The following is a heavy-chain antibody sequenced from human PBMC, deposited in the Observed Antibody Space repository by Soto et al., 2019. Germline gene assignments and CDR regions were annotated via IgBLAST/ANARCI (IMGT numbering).Heavy chain of an antibody. V-gene: IGHV3-30-3*01. CDR3: ARDGLLWFGELFCLDY. CDR2: ISYDGSNK. D-gene: IGHD3-10*01. CDR1: GFTFSSYA. J-gene: IGHJ4*02. Sequence: PGGSLRLSCAASGFTFSSYAMHWVRQAPGKGLEWVAVISYDGSNKYYADSVKGRFTISRDNSKNTLYLQMNSLRAEDTAVYYCARDGLLWFGELFCLDYWGQGTLVTVSS.